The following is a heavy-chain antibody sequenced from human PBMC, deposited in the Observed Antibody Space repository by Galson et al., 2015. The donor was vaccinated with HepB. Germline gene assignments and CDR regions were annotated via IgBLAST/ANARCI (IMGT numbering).Heavy chain of an antibody. CDR2: INAGNSNT. CDR1: GSTFDYYV. V-gene: IGHV1-3*01. J-gene: IGHJ1*01. Sequence: SVKVSCKASGSTFDYYVLHWLRQAPGQRLEWMGWINAGNSNTKISQKFEARVIISRDRSATTAYMELNNLRSEDTAVYYCARALGRIRMGRGVTPGSGGQGSLVTVSS. CDR3: ARALGRIRMGRGVTPGS. D-gene: IGHD3-10*01.